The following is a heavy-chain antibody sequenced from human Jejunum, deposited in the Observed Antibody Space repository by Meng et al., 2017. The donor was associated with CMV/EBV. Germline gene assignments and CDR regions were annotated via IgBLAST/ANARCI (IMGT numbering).Heavy chain of an antibody. D-gene: IGHD3-10*01. Sequence: GQLVESGGGVVQPGGSLRFSCVTSGISFSNSGMHWVRQAPGKGLEWVVFIRNDGSEIYYVDSVKGRFTISRDNSKNTVYLQMNSLRVEDTGVYYCVKDKGRTALDYWGQGSLVTVSS. CDR1: GISFSNSG. CDR3: VKDKGRTALDY. J-gene: IGHJ4*02. V-gene: IGHV3-30*02. CDR2: IRNDGSEI.